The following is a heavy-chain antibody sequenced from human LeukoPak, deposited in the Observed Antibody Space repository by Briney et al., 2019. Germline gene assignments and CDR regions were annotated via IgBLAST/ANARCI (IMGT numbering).Heavy chain of an antibody. CDR1: GYTYTSSW. V-gene: IGHV5-51*01. J-gene: IGHJ5*02. Sequence: GESLKISCKGSGYTYTSSWLGWVRQMPGKGLEYMGLIYPDDSDTTCSPSFQGQVTISADKSISTAYLQWSSLKASDTAMYYCARLVSGGNWFDPWGQGTLVTVSS. CDR2: IYPDDSDT. D-gene: IGHD3-10*01. CDR3: ARLVSGGNWFDP.